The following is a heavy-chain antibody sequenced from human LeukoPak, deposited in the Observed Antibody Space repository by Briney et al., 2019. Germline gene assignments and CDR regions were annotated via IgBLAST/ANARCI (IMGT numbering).Heavy chain of an antibody. CDR1: GGSFSGYY. J-gene: IGHJ4*02. CDR2: IYYSGST. Sequence: SETLSLTCAVYGGSFSGYYWSWIRQPPGKGLEWIGYIYYSGSTNYNPSLKSRVTISVDTSKNQFSLKLSSVTAADTAVYYCASISVAAHYYFDYWGQGTLVTVSS. CDR3: ASISVAAHYYFDY. D-gene: IGHD4-23*01. V-gene: IGHV4-59*01.